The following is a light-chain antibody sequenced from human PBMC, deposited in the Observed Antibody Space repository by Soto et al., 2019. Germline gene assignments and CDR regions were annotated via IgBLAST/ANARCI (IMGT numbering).Light chain of an antibody. V-gene: IGKV1-39*01. J-gene: IGKJ1*01. Sequence: DIQMTQSRSTLSASVGDRVTITCRASQSISSWLAWYQQKPGKAPKLLIYDASSLQSGVPSRFSGSGSGTDFTLTISSLQPEDFATYSCQQSYNSPQTFGRGTKVDIK. CDR1: QSISSW. CDR3: QQSYNSPQT. CDR2: DAS.